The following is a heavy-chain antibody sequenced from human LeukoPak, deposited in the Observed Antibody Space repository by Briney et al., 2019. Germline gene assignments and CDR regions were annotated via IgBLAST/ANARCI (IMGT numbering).Heavy chain of an antibody. D-gene: IGHD3-22*01. Sequence: PGGSLRLSCVASGFTLSNYGMHWVRQAPGKGLEWVAFVGYDGRNTFYTDSVKGRFTISRDNSKAKLYLQMSSLRAEDTGLYYCAKDLQPRGGYGGDWWGQGTLVTVSS. CDR2: VGYDGRNT. CDR1: GFTLSNYG. V-gene: IGHV3-30*02. J-gene: IGHJ4*02. CDR3: AKDLQPRGGYGGDW.